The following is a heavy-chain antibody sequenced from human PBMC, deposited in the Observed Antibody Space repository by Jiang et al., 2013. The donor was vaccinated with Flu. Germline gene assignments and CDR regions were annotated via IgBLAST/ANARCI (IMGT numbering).Heavy chain of an antibody. J-gene: IGHJ4*02. D-gene: IGHD6-13*01. V-gene: IGHV4-59*01. CDR2: IYYSGSI. CDR1: GGSISNYY. CDR3: ARTQSSSWHSPFGY. Sequence: GPGLVKPSETLSLTCIVSGGSISNYYWSWVRQPPGKGLEWIGYIYYSGSINYNPSLKSRVTISVDTSKNQLSLKVSSVTAADTALYYCARTQSSSWHSPFGYWGQGILVTVSS.